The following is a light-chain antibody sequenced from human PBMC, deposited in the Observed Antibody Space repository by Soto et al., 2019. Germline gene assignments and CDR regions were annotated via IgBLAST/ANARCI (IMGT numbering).Light chain of an antibody. CDR3: QQYNNWPS. Sequence: DIQMTQSPSTLSASVGDRVTITCRASQSIGRWLAWYQQKPGKAPKLLIYKASSLESGVPSRFSGSGSGTEFTLTISSLQPDDFATYYCQQYNNWPSFGQGTKVDIK. CDR2: KAS. CDR1: QSIGRW. J-gene: IGKJ1*01. V-gene: IGKV1-5*03.